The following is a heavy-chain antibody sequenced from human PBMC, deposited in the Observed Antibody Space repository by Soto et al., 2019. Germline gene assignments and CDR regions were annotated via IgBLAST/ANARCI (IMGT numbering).Heavy chain of an antibody. D-gene: IGHD1-20*01. V-gene: IGHV3-21*01. CDR2: ISSISTYM. Sequence: PGGSLRLSCAASGFSFSSFSMNWVRQAPGKGLEWVSSISSISTYMYYADSVKGRFTISRDNAKNSLYLQMNSLRADDTAVYYCAREGNWNDVDYWGQGTLVTVSS. CDR1: GFSFSSFS. CDR3: AREGNWNDVDY. J-gene: IGHJ4*02.